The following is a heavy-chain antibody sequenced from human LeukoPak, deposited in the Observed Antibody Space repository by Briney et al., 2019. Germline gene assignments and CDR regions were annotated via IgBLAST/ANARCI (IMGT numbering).Heavy chain of an antibody. CDR1: GFTFSNYS. CDR3: ARDPAHYDLWNGQDF. Sequence: GGSLRLSCAASGFTFSNYSMNWVRQAPGKGLEWVSYISGYSITIYYADSVKGRFTISRDNAKKSLYLQMSNLRAEDTAVYYCARDPAHYDLWNGQDFWGQGRLVTVSS. CDR2: ISGYSITI. V-gene: IGHV3-48*01. D-gene: IGHD3-3*01. J-gene: IGHJ4*02.